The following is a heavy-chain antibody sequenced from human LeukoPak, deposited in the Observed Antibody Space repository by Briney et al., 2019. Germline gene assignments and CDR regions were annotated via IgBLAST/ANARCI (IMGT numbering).Heavy chain of an antibody. V-gene: IGHV3-48*04. D-gene: IGHD2/OR15-2a*01. CDR1: AFSLSAGR. CDR3: ARDQYYYMRLVKGAP. Sequence: GGSLRLSCAASAFSLSAGRTSWVRQAPGKGLEWVSYISSSSRTTYYADSVKGRFTISRDNAKNSLYLQMNSLRAEDTAVYYCARDQYYYMRLVKGAPWGQRTLVTVSS. J-gene: IGHJ5*02. CDR2: ISSSSRTT.